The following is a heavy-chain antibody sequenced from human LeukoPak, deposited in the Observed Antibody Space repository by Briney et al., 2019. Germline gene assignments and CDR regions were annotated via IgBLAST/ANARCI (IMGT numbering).Heavy chain of an antibody. CDR3: ARPSQAAAAGKNYYYYYGMDV. CDR2: INHSGST. D-gene: IGHD6-13*01. J-gene: IGHJ6*02. V-gene: IGHV4-34*01. CDR1: GGSFSGYY. Sequence: PSETLFLTCAVYGGSFSGYYWSWIRQPPGKGLEWIGEINHSGSTNYNPSLKSRVTISVDTSKNQFSLKLSSVTAADTAVYYCARPSQAAAAGKNYYYYYGMDVWGQGTTVTVSS.